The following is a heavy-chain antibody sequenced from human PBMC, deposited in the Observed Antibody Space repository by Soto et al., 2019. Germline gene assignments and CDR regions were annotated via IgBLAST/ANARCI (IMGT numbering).Heavy chain of an antibody. J-gene: IGHJ4*02. CDR1: GYSFAGYW. D-gene: IGHD3-22*01. V-gene: IGHV5-10-1*01. CDR2: IDPSDSQT. CDR3: ARQIYDSDTGPNFQYYFDS. Sequence: PGESLKLSCQGSGYSFAGYWITWVRQKPGKGLEWMGRIDPSDSQTYYSPSFRGHVTISVTKSITTVFLQWSSLRASDTAMYYCARQIYDSDTGPNFQYYFDSWGQGTPVTVSS.